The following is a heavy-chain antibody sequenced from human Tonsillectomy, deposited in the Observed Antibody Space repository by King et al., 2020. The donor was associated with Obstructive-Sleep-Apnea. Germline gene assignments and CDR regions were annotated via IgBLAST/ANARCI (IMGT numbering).Heavy chain of an antibody. D-gene: IGHD6-25*01. CDR1: GFTFKNDW. J-gene: IGHJ1*01. CDR2: IKRDGSAT. CDR3: SPKGPSVFPLAPCSRSTSESTAALGCLVKDYFP. Sequence: VQLVESGGGLVQPGGSLRLSCAASGFTFKNDWMTWVRQAPGKGLEWVANIKRDGSATNYMDFLKGRFTSSRDNAKNSLYLQMNSLRAEDTAIYYASPKGPSVFPLAPCSRSTSESTAALGCLVKDYFP. V-gene: IGHV3-7*01.